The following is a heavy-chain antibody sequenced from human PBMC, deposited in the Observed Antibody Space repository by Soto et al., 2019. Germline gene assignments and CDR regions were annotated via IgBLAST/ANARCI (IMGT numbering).Heavy chain of an antibody. CDR3: ARDPQQRLADSYYYGMDV. Sequence: EVQLVESGGGLVKPGGSLRLSCAASGFTLSRYGMNWVRQAPGKGLELVSSISGLSSYIYYADSVKGRFTVSRDNAKNSLYVQMNSLRAEDTAVYYCARDPQQRLADSYYYGMDVWGQGTTVIVSS. CDR1: GFTLSRYG. D-gene: IGHD6-25*01. CDR2: ISGLSSYI. J-gene: IGHJ6*02. V-gene: IGHV3-21*02.